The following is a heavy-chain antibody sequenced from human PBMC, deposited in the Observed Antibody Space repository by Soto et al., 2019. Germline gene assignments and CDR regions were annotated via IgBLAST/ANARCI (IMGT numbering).Heavy chain of an antibody. CDR2: VNPGSGKA. D-gene: IGHD6-13*01. J-gene: IGHJ5*02. Sequence: QVQLVQSGAEVKEPGASVRVSCKASGYTFINYDISWVRQATGQGLEWMGWVNPGSGKAGYASKFQGRVTMTRDASTGTAHLELSSLTSEDTAVYYCARMASAGTLNWFDPWGQGTLVTVSS. CDR3: ARMASAGTLNWFDP. V-gene: IGHV1-8*02. CDR1: GYTFINYD.